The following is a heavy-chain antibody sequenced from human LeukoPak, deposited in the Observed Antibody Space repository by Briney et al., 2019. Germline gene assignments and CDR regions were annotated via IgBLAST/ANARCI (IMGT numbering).Heavy chain of an antibody. CDR1: GGSISSGDYY. CDR2: IYYSGST. V-gene: IGHV4-30-4*08. CDR3: ARVPITIFGVAFPYFDY. D-gene: IGHD3-3*01. J-gene: IGHJ4*02. Sequence: SQTLSLTCTVSGGSISSGDYYWSWIRQPPGKGLEWIGYIYYSGSTNYNPSLKSRVTISVDTSKNQFSLKLSSVTAADTAVYYCARVPITIFGVAFPYFDYWGQGTLVTVSS.